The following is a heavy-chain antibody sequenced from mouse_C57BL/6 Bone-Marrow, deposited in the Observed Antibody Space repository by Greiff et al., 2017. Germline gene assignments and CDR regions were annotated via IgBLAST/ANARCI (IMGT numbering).Heavy chain of an antibody. V-gene: IGHV7-3*01. CDR1: GFTFTDYY. Sequence: EVQLVESGGGLVQPGGSLSLSCAASGFTFTDYYMSWVRQPPGKALEWLGFIRNKANGYTTEYSASVKGRFTISRDNSQSFLYLQMNALGAEDSATYYCARGLLRFDYWGQGTTLTVSS. CDR3: ARGLLRFDY. J-gene: IGHJ2*01. D-gene: IGHD2-10*01. CDR2: IRNKANGYTT.